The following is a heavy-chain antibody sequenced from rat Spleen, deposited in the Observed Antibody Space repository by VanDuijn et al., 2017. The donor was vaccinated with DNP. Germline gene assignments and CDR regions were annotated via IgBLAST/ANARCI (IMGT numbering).Heavy chain of an antibody. CDR1: GFGLSNYD. D-gene: IGHD1-2*01. Sequence: EVQLVGSGGGLVQPGRSMMLSCAASGFGLSNYDIAWVRPEPKKSLELVATITYDSSRTFFRDSVKGRFTISRDNAKSTLYLQMDSLRSEDTATYYCSTAIGDYWGQGVMVTVSS. CDR3: STAIGDY. V-gene: IGHV5-7*01. CDR2: ITYDSSRT. J-gene: IGHJ2*01.